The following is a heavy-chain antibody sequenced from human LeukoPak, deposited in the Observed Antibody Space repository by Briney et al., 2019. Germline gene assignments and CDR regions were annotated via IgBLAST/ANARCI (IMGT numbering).Heavy chain of an antibody. CDR3: ARVAFGGVVADFDY. V-gene: IGHV1-8*01. CDR1: GYTFTSYD. CDR2: MNPNSGNT. D-gene: IGHD3-16*02. J-gene: IGHJ4*02. Sequence: SSGKVSCKASGYTFTSYDINWVRQATGQGLEWMGWMNPNSGNTGYAQKFQGRVTMTRNTSISTAYMELSSLRSEDTAVYYCARVAFGGVVADFDYWGQGTLVTVSS.